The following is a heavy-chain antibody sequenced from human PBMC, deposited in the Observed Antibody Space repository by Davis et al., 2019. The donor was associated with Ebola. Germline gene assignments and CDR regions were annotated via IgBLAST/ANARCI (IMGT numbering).Heavy chain of an antibody. CDR1: GGSISSYF. CDR2: IYYSGST. J-gene: IGHJ4*02. CDR3: AREYGGNFDY. Sequence: SETLSLTCTVSGGSISSYFWSWIRQPPGKGLEWIGYIYYSGSTNYNPSLKSRVTISVDTSKNQFSLKLSSVTAADTAVYYCAREYGGNFDYWGQGTLVTVSS. D-gene: IGHD4-23*01. V-gene: IGHV4-59*01.